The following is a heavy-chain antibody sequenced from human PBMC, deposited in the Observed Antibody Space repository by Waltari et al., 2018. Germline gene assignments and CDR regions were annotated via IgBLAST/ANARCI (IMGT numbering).Heavy chain of an antibody. Sequence: EVQLVESGGGLVQPGGSLRLSCAASGFSFRSYGMNWVRQAPGKGLGWVAHSSGAGFPIYYADSVKGRFTISRDNAKNSLFLQMNGLRAEDTAVYYCVPMGASRLTWTDWGQGTPVTVSS. D-gene: IGHD1-26*01. J-gene: IGHJ4*02. CDR2: SSGAGFPI. V-gene: IGHV3-48*01. CDR3: VPMGASRLTWTD. CDR1: GFSFRSYG.